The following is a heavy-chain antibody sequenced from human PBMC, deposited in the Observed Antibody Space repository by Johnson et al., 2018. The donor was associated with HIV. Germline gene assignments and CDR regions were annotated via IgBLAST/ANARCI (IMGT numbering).Heavy chain of an antibody. J-gene: IGHJ3*02. V-gene: IGHV3-30-3*01. CDR3: AREKRYSYGTEAFDI. Sequence: QVQLVESGVGVVQPGRSLRLSCAASRFTFSSYAMHWVRQAPGKGLEWVAVISYDGSNKYYADSVKGRFTISRDNSKNTLYLQMNSLTAEDTAVYYWAREKRYSYGTEAFDIWGQGTMVTVSS. CDR2: ISYDGSNK. CDR1: RFTFSSYA. D-gene: IGHD5-18*01.